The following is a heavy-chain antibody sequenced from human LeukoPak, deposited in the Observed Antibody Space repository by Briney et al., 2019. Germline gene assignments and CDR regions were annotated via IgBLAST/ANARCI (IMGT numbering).Heavy chain of an antibody. J-gene: IGHJ4*02. CDR1: GGTFSSYA. CDR3: ARDLYCGGDCYPDY. D-gene: IGHD2-21*02. CDR2: IIPILGIA. V-gene: IGHV1-69*04. Sequence: ASVRVSCKASGGTFSSYAISWVRQAPGQGLEWMGRIIPILGIANYAQKFRGRVTITADKSTSTAYMELSSLRSEDTAVYYCARDLYCGGDCYPDYWGQGTLVTVSS.